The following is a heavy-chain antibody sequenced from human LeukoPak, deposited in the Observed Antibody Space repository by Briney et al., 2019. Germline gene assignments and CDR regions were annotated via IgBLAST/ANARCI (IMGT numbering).Heavy chain of an antibody. CDR3: ANPQSRGYDYLDY. Sequence: GRSLRLSCAASGFTFRNYGMHWVRQAPGKGLEWVAVISIDGSEKYYADSVKGRFTISRDNSKNTLYLQMNSLRGDDTGVYYCANPQSRGYDYLDYWGQGTLVTVSS. J-gene: IGHJ4*02. V-gene: IGHV3-30*18. D-gene: IGHD5-12*01. CDR2: ISIDGSEK. CDR1: GFTFRNYG.